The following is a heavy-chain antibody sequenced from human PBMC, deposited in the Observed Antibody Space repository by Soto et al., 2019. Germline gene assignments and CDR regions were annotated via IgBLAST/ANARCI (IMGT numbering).Heavy chain of an antibody. J-gene: IGHJ4*02. D-gene: IGHD5-12*01. CDR3: ARGRGYSCYDYPEQLLIDY. CDR2: INPNSGGT. V-gene: IGHV1-2*04. CDR1: GYTFTGYY. Sequence: GASVKVSCKASGYTFTGYYMHWVRQAPGQGLEWMGWINPNSGGTNYAQKFQGWVTMTRDTSISTAYMELSRLRSDDTAVYYCARGRGYSCYDYPEQLLIDYWGQGTLVTVSS.